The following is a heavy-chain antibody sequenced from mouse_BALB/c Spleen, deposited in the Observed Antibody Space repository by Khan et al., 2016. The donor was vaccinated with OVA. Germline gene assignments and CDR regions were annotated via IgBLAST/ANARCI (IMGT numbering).Heavy chain of an antibody. CDR1: GYTFTTAG. V-gene: IGHV9-4*02. Sequence: QIQLVQSGPELKKSGETVRISCKASGYTFTTAGMQWVQKMPGKGLKWIGWINTHSGVPKYAEDFKGRFAFSLETSASTAYLQITNLKNEDTATYFWARGGAAYYRSDGGAMDYWGQGTSVTVSS. D-gene: IGHD2-14*01. J-gene: IGHJ4*01. CDR2: INTHSGVP. CDR3: ARGGAAYYRSDGGAMDY.